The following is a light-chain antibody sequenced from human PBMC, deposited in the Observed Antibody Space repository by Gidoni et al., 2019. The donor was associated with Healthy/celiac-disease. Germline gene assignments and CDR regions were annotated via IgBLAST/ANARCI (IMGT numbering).Light chain of an antibody. CDR2: RNN. V-gene: IGLV1-47*01. Sequence: QSVLTQPPAASGTPGQRVTIACSGSSSNIGSNYVYWYHQLPGTAPKLLIYRNNQRPSGFPARFSGSKSGTSASLAISGLRSEDESYYYCAAWDDSLSGRRVFGGGTKLTVL. CDR3: AAWDDSLSGRRV. J-gene: IGLJ3*02. CDR1: SSNIGSNY.